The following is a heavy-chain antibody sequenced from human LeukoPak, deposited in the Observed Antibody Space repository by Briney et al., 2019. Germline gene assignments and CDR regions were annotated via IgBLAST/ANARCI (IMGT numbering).Heavy chain of an antibody. J-gene: IGHJ4*02. CDR3: ARDRSDYGDYFDY. Sequence: GGSLRLSCAASGFTFSSYWMHWVRQAPGKGLVWVSRVSSDGSSTSYADSVKGRFTISRDNAKDSLYLQMNSLRDEDTAVYYCARDRSDYGDYFDYWGQGTLVTVSS. CDR1: GFTFSSYW. CDR2: VSSDGSST. V-gene: IGHV3-74*01. D-gene: IGHD4-17*01.